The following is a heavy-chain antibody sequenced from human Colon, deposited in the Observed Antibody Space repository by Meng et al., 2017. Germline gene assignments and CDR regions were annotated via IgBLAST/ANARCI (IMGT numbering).Heavy chain of an antibody. CDR1: GFSFNSYE. CDR3: VRDGGYYGSGPNFPKPPPLDY. D-gene: IGHD3-10*01. CDR2: ISNSGRTV. V-gene: IGHV3-48*03. J-gene: IGHJ4*02. Sequence: GESLKISCAASGFSFNSYEMIWVRQAPGKGLEWVSYISNSGRTVYYADSVRGRFTISRDNAKNSLYLQMNSLRAEDTAVYYCVRDGGYYGSGPNFPKPPPLDYWGQGTLVTVSS.